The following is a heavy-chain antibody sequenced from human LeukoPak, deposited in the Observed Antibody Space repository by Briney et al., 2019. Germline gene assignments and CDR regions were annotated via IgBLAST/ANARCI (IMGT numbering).Heavy chain of an antibody. CDR2: ISGYDSSK. J-gene: IGHJ4*02. Sequence: GASVKVSCKTSGYTFSSYGISWVRQAPGQGLEWMGWISGYDSSKNYAQKVQDRITMTTDTSTSTAYTELRSLTSDDTALYYCARDDYTGSSGGFDYWGQGTLVTVSS. CDR3: ARDDYTGSSGGFDY. CDR1: GYTFSSYG. V-gene: IGHV1-18*01. D-gene: IGHD5-12*01.